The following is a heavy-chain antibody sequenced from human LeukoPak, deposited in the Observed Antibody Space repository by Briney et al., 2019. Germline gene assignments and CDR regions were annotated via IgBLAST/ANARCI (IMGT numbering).Heavy chain of an antibody. Sequence: PGGSLSLSCADSGFTVSNNYMRRVRPTPGKGLEWVSVIYSGNSGGSTYYADSVKGRFTISRDNSKNTLYLQMNSLRAEDTAVYYCARDWSHRCFDYWGQGTLVTVSS. CDR2: IYSGNSGGST. D-gene: IGHD3-3*01. CDR1: GFTVSNNY. V-gene: IGHV3-53*01. J-gene: IGHJ4*02. CDR3: ARDWSHRCFDY.